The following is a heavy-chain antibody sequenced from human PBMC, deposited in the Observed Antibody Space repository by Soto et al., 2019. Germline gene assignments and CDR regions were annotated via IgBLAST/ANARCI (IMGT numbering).Heavy chain of an antibody. J-gene: IGHJ6*03. V-gene: IGHV1-18*03. Sequence: QVQLVQSGAEVKKHGASVKVSCKASGYTFTSYGISWVRQAPGQGLEWMGSISAYNGTTNYAQKLQGRVTMTTDTSMSTAYMELRSLRSDAMAVYYCARVESYYYYYMDVWGKGTTVTVSS. CDR3: ARVESYYYYYMDV. CDR2: ISAYNGTT. CDR1: GYTFTSYG.